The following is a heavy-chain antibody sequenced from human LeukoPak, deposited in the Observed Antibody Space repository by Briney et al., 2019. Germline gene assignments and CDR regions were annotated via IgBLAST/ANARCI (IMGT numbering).Heavy chain of an antibody. Sequence: GGSLRLSCAASGFTFSGSAMHWVRQASGKGLEWVGRIRSKTNSYATAYAASVKGRFTISRDDSKNSLYLQMNSLKSEDTAVYYCTRSHSSGYGPVDYWGQGTLVTVSS. CDR1: GFTFSGSA. V-gene: IGHV3-73*01. D-gene: IGHD3-22*01. CDR3: TRSHSSGYGPVDY. CDR2: IRSKTNSYAT. J-gene: IGHJ4*02.